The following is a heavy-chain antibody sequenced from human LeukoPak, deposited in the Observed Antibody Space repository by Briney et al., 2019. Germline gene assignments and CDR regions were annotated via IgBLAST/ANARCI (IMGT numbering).Heavy chain of an antibody. CDR3: AKDGYTEWLGLYYFDY. J-gene: IGHJ4*02. CDR2: ISGSGGRT. V-gene: IGHV3-23*01. CDR1: GFTFSSYG. D-gene: IGHD6-19*01. Sequence: GGSLRLSCAASGFTFSSYGMSWVRQAPGKGLEWVSGISGSGGRTYYADFVKGRFTISRDNSKNTLFLQMNSLRAEDTAVYYCAKDGYTEWLGLYYFDYWGQGTRVTVSS.